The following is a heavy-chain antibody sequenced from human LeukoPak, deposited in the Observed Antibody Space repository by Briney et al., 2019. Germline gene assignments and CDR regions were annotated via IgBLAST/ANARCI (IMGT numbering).Heavy chain of an antibody. CDR1: GFTFSSYS. J-gene: IGHJ5*02. CDR3: ARGRSPTAPFDP. Sequence: GGSLRLSCAASGFTFSSYSMNWVRQAPGKGMKWVSSISSSSSYIYYADSVKGRFTISRDNAKNSLYLQMNSLRAEDTAVYYCARGRSPTAPFDPWGQGTLVTVSS. CDR2: ISSSSSYI. V-gene: IGHV3-21*01.